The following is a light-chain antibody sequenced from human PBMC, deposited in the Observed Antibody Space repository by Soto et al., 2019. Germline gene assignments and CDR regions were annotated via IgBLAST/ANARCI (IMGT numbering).Light chain of an antibody. J-gene: IGKJ1*01. CDR1: QSVSTSY. V-gene: IGKV3-20*01. Sequence: EIVLTQSPATLSLSPLEIASLSVMASQSVSTSYFAWYQQKPGQAPRLLIYGASSRATGIPVRFSGSGSGTDFTLTISRLEPEDFAVYYCQQYTGSLWTFGQGTKVDIK. CDR2: GAS. CDR3: QQYTGSLWT.